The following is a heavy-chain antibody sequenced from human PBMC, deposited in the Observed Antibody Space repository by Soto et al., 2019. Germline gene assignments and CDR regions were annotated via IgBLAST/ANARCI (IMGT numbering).Heavy chain of an antibody. J-gene: IGHJ6*02. CDR2: IFHSGST. CDR1: GGSINSGDYY. Sequence: SETLCLTCPVSGGSINSGDYYWTWLRQPPGKGLEWIGNIFHSGSTYYTPSLQSRVTISLDTSKNHFSLKLSSVTPADTAVYYCARDRYYGSGTYYNFYSGMDVWGQGTTVTVSS. CDR3: ARDRYYGSGTYYNFYSGMDV. D-gene: IGHD3-10*01. V-gene: IGHV4-30-4*01.